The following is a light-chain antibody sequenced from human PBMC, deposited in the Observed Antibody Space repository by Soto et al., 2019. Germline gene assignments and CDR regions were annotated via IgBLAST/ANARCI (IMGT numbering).Light chain of an antibody. CDR1: SSNIGAGYP. V-gene: IGLV1-40*01. CDR2: G. J-gene: IGLJ3*02. CDR3: QSYDSSLSRRWV. Sequence: QSVLTQSPSVSGAPGQRVTISCTGSSSNIGAGYPVHWYQQLPGTAPKLLVAGNRPSGVPDRFSVSKSGASASLAITGLQAEDEADYYCQSYDSSLSRRWVFGGGTKVTVL.